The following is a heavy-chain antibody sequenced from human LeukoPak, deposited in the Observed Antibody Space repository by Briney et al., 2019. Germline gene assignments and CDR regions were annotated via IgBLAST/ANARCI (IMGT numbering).Heavy chain of an antibody. J-gene: IGHJ3*02. CDR1: GYTFTGYY. CDR3: ARAVVNRGFLERLSEDDAFDI. CDR2: INPNSGGT. V-gene: IGHV1-2*02. D-gene: IGHD3-3*01. Sequence: GASVKVSCKASGYTFTGYYMHWVRQAPGQGLEWMGWINPNSGGTNYAQKFQGRVTMTRDTSISTAYMELSRLRSDDTAVYYCARAVVNRGFLERLSEDDAFDIWGQGTMVTVSS.